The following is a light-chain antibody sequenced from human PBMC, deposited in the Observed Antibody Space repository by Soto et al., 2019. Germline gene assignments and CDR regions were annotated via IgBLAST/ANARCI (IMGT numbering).Light chain of an antibody. CDR3: QQYNNWPIT. Sequence: EVVLTQSPATLSVSPGEGATLSCRASQSVNTILAWYQQKPGQAPRLLIYGASTRATGIPDGFSGSGSGTEFTLTISSLQSEDLGVYYCQQYNNWPITFGQGTRLDIK. CDR2: GAS. CDR1: QSVNTI. V-gene: IGKV3-15*01. J-gene: IGKJ5*01.